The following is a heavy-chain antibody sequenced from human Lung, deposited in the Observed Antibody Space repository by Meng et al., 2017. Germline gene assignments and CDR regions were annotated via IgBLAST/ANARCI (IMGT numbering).Heavy chain of an antibody. CDR3: ARDEDISAAGKLFGDY. D-gene: IGHD6-13*01. V-gene: IGHV1-2*06. Sequence: VQRLQPGPEVKKPGASVKLSCKPSGYTFAAYWIHWLRQAPGQGLEWMGRIDPNNDHTQYAQNFQGRVTMTSDTSISTVYMELNGLRSDDTAVYYCARDEDISAAGKLFGDYWGQGTLVTVSS. CDR1: GYTFAAYW. CDR2: IDPNNDHT. J-gene: IGHJ4*02.